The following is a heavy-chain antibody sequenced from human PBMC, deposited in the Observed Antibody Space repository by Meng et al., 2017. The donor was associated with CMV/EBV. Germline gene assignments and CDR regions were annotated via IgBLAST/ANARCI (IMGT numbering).Heavy chain of an antibody. CDR3: TVRIAVAGTIDY. CDR1: GFTFSGSA. Sequence: GGSLRLSCAASGFTFSGSAMHWVRQASGKGLEWVGRIRSKANSYATAYAASVKGRFTISRDDSKNTAYLKMNSLKTEDTAVYYCTVRIAVAGTIDYWGQGTLVTVS. V-gene: IGHV3-73*01. CDR2: IRSKANSYAT. D-gene: IGHD6-19*01. J-gene: IGHJ4*02.